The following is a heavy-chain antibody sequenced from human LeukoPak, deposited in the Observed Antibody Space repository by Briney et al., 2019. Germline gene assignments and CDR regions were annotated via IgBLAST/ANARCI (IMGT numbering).Heavy chain of an antibody. J-gene: IGHJ5*02. V-gene: IGHV1-3*01. CDR3: ARDRAWDRHWFDP. D-gene: IGHD1-26*01. CDR2: INAGNCNT. CDR1: GYTFTSYA. Sequence: ASVKVSCKASGYTFTSYAMHWVCQAPGQTLEWMGWINAGNCNTKYSYKFQGRVTITRDTSASTTNMEPIKLRSEDTAVYYWARDRAWDRHWFDPWGQGTLVTVSS.